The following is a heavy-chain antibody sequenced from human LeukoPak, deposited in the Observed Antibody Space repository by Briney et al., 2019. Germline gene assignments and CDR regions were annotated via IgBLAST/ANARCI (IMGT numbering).Heavy chain of an antibody. CDR1: GFTVSSNY. V-gene: IGHV3-53*01. D-gene: IGHD4-17*01. CDR2: IYSGGST. J-gene: IGHJ4*02. Sequence: GGSLRLSCAASGFTVSSNYMSWVRQAPGKGLEWVSIIYSGGSTFYADSVKGRFTISRDNSKNTLYLQMNSLRAEDTAVYYCIATTVTTWAQYWGQGTLVTVSS. CDR3: IATTVTTWAQY.